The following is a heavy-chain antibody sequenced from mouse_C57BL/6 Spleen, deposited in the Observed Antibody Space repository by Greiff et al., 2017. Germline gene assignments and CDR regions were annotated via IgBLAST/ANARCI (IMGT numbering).Heavy chain of an antibody. Sequence: VQLQQPGAELVKPGASVKMSCKASGYTFTSYWITWVKQRPGQGLEWIGDIYPGSGSTNYNEKFKSKATLTVNISSSTSYMQLSSLTSEDSAVYYCARPPYYGSSYLAWFAYWGQGTLVTVSA. CDR1: GYTFTSYW. J-gene: IGHJ3*01. V-gene: IGHV1-55*01. CDR3: ARPPYYGSSYLAWFAY. D-gene: IGHD1-1*01. CDR2: IYPGSGST.